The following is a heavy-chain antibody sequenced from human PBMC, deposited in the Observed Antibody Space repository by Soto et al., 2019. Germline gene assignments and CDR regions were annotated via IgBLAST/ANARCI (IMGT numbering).Heavy chain of an antibody. CDR2: ISYDGSNK. CDR3: AKDSTPNYYDSSGYLDY. Sequence: GGSLRLSCAASGFTFSSYGMHWVRQAPGKGLEWVAVISYDGSNKYYADSVKGRFTISRDNSKNTLYLQMNSLRAEDTAVYYCAKDSTPNYYDSSGYLDYWGQGTLVTFSS. CDR1: GFTFSSYG. D-gene: IGHD3-22*01. V-gene: IGHV3-30*18. J-gene: IGHJ4*02.